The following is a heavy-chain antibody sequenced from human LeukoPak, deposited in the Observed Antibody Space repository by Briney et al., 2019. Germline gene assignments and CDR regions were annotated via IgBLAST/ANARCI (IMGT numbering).Heavy chain of an antibody. V-gene: IGHV3-7*01. CDR2: IKQDGSEK. CDR3: ARLNTPYYYDSSGYRAD. CDR1: GFTFSSYW. Sequence: GGSLRLSCAASGFTFSSYWMSWVRQAPGKGLEWVANIKQDGSEKYYVDSVKGRFTISRDNAKNSLYLQMNSLRAEDTAVYYCARLNTPYYYDSSGYRADWGQGTLITVSS. J-gene: IGHJ4*02. D-gene: IGHD3-22*01.